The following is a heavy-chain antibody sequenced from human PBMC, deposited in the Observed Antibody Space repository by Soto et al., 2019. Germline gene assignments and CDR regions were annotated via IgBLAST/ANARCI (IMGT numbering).Heavy chain of an antibody. Sequence: GAAVNVSCKASGYTFTSYDIYWMRQATGQGLEWMGWMNPNTGNSAYAQKFQGRVTVTSDTSINTVHMELSSLRSEDTAVYYCARRAETNGWNGFGADKYYFDFWGQGTLVTVSS. CDR1: GYTFTSYD. V-gene: IGHV1-8*01. J-gene: IGHJ4*02. CDR2: MNPNTGNS. D-gene: IGHD1-1*01. CDR3: ARRAETNGWNGFGADKYYFDF.